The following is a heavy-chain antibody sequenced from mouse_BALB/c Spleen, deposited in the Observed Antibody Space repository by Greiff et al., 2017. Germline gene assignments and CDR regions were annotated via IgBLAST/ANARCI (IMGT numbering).Heavy chain of an antibody. CDR3: ARDYPSTMITSFDY. CDR1: GFSLTSYG. Sequence: VQLQESGPGLVAPSQSLSITCTVSGFSLTSYGVHWVRQPPGKGLEWLGVIWAGGSTNYNSALMSRLSISKDNSKSQVFLKMNSLQTDDTAMYYCARDYPSTMITSFDYWGQGTTLTVSS. CDR2: IWAGGST. J-gene: IGHJ2*01. V-gene: IGHV2-9*02. D-gene: IGHD2-4*01.